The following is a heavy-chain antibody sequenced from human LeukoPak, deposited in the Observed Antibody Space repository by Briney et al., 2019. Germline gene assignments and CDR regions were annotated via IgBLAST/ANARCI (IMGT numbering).Heavy chain of an antibody. CDR1: GFTVSSNY. J-gene: IGHJ4*02. Sequence: PGGSLRLSCAASGFTVSSNYMSWVRQAPGKGLEWVSVIYRDDTTYYADSVKGRFTISRDNSKNTLYLQMSSVRAEDTAVYYCATAAYDGGSYIVNHDYWGQGTLVTVSS. CDR3: ATAAYDGGSYIVNHDY. D-gene: IGHD3-22*01. V-gene: IGHV3-53*01. CDR2: IYRDDTT.